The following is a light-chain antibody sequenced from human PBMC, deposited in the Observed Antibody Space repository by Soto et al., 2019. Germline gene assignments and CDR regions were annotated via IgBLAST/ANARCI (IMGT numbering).Light chain of an antibody. CDR2: LGS. V-gene: IGKV2-28*01. J-gene: IGKJ1*01. CDR3: MQALQTPWT. CDR1: QSLLHSNGYNY. Sequence: DIVMTQSPLSLPVTPGEPASISCRSSQSLLHSNGYNYLDWYLQKPGQSPQLLIYLGSDRASGVPDRFSGSGSGKDFTLKISRVEAEDVGVYYCMQALQTPWTFGQGTKVEI.